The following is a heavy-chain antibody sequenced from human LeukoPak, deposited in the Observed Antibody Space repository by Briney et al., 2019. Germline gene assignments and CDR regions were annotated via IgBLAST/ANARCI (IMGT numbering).Heavy chain of an antibody. V-gene: IGHV4-39*01. CDR3: ARHDRSGYDSRGLFDY. CDR2: IHYSGST. CDR1: GVSISSSSYY. D-gene: IGHD5-12*01. J-gene: IGHJ4*02. Sequence: SETLSLTCTVSGVSISSSSYYRGWIRQPPGKGLEYIGSIHYSGSTYYNLSLKSRVTISVDTSKNRFSLKLSSVTAADTAVYYCARHDRSGYDSRGLFDYWGQGTLVTVSS.